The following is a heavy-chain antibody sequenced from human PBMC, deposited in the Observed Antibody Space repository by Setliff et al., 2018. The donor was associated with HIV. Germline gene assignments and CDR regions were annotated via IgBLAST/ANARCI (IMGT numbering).Heavy chain of an antibody. V-gene: IGHV1-2*02. Sequence: GASVKVSCKASGYTFTGYYMHWVRQAPGQGLEWMGCINLNTGNTNYAQKFQGRVIVTRDTSINTAYVELRSLRLDDTAVYYCARDLEGYCSSPSCYPGDLWGRGTLVTVSS. D-gene: IGHD2-2*01. CDR1: GYTFTGYY. J-gene: IGHJ2*01. CDR2: INLNTGNT. CDR3: ARDLEGYCSSPSCYPGDL.